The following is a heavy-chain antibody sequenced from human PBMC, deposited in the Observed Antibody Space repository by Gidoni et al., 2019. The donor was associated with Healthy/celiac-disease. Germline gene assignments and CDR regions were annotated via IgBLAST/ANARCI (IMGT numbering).Heavy chain of an antibody. J-gene: IGHJ3*02. Sequence: QVQLQESGPGLVKPSETLSLTCTVSGCSISSYYWSWIRQPPGKGLEWIGYIYYSGSTNYNPSLKSRVTISVDTSKNQFSLKLSSVTAADTAVYYCAREMYSSGSSAFDIWGQGTMVTVSS. V-gene: IGHV4-59*01. CDR3: AREMYSSGSSAFDI. CDR2: IYYSGST. CDR1: GCSISSYY. D-gene: IGHD6-19*01.